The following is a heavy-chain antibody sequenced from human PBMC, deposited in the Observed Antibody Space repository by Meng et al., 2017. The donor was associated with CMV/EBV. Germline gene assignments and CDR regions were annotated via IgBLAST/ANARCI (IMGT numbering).Heavy chain of an antibody. CDR2: TYYRSKWYN. J-gene: IGHJ6*02. CDR3: AREGAATLGQMPLYYYYDGMDV. D-gene: IGHD2-15*01. CDR1: GDSVSSNSAA. Sequence: SETLSLTCAISGDSVSSNSAAWNWIRQSPSRGLEWLGRTYYRSKWYNDYAVSVKSRITINPDTSKNQFSQQLNSVTPEDTAVYYCAREGAATLGQMPLYYYYDGMDVWGQGTTVTVSS. V-gene: IGHV6-1*01.